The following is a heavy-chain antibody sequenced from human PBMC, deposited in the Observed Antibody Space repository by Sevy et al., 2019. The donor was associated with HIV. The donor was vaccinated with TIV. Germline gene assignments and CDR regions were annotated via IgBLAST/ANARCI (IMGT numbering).Heavy chain of an antibody. J-gene: IGHJ4*02. CDR1: GITLTPYW. V-gene: IGHV3-74*01. CDR3: SRGLYYYDMRGHQESGDY. CDR2: INSDGSST. Sequence: GGSLRLSCAASGITLTPYWMHWVRQAPGKGLVWVSRINSDGSSTSYAESVKGRFTISRDNGKNSLYLQMKSLRVEDTAVYFCSRGLYYYDMRGHQESGDYWGQGVLVTVSS. D-gene: IGHD3-22*01.